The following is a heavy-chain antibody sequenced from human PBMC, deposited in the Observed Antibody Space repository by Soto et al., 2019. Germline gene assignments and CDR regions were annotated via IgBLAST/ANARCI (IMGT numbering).Heavy chain of an antibody. CDR2: ISAYNGNT. CDR1: GYTFTSYG. V-gene: IGHV1-18*04. Sequence: GASVKVSCKASGYTFTSYGISWVRQAPGQGLEWMGWISAYNGNTNYAQKLQGRVTMTTDTSTSTAYMELRSLRSDDTAIYYCARDPYSSTTVTIMDYWGRGTLVTVSS. D-gene: IGHD4-17*01. CDR3: ARDPYSSTTVTIMDY. J-gene: IGHJ4*02.